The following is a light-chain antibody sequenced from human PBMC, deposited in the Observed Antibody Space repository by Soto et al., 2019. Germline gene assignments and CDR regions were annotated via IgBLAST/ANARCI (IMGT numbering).Light chain of an antibody. CDR1: SSDFGSYNL. CDR2: DDS. Sequence: SALTQPASVSGSPGQSITISCTGTSSDFGSYNLVSWYQQHPGKAPKLMIYDDSNRPSGVSYRFSGSKSGNTASLTISGLQAEDEADYYCSSYTSSSTPHVFGTGTKATVL. J-gene: IGLJ1*01. V-gene: IGLV2-14*02. CDR3: SSYTSSSTPHV.